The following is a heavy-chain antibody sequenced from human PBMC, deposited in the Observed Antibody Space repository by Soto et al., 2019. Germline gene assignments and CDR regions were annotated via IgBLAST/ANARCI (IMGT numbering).Heavy chain of an antibody. CDR3: ARDKYYEFWSGTPDYGMDV. V-gene: IGHV4-31*03. Sequence: SETLSLTCTVSGGSISSGGYYWSWIRQHPGKGLEWIGYIYYSGSTYYNPSLKSRVTISVDTSKNQFSLKLSSVTAADTAVYYCARDKYYEFWSGTPDYGMDVWGQGTTVTVSS. D-gene: IGHD3-3*01. CDR1: GGSISSGGYY. J-gene: IGHJ6*02. CDR2: IYYSGST.